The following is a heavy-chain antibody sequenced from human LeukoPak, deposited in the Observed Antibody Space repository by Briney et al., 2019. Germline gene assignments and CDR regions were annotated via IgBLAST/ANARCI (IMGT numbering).Heavy chain of an antibody. D-gene: IGHD2-15*01. J-gene: IGHJ5*02. CDR2: INQDGCEK. CDR1: GFTFNRYW. Sequence: GGSVRLSCAASGFTFNRYWLSWVRQAPGKGLEWVADINQDGCEKYYVDSVKGRFTISRDNAKNSLYLQMNSLRAEDTAVYSCARCTRLVAAGRELDPWGQETLVTVFS. CDR3: ARCTRLVAAGRELDP. V-gene: IGHV3-7*01.